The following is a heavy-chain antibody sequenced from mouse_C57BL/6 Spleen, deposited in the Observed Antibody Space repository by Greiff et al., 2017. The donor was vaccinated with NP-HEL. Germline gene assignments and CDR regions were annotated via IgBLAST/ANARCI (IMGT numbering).Heavy chain of an antibody. J-gene: IGHJ3*01. V-gene: IGHV5-9-1*02. Sequence: EVKVVESGEGLVKPGGSLKLSCAASGFTFSSYAMSWVRQTPEKRLEWVAYISSGGDYIYYADTVKGRFTISRDNARNTLYLQMSSLKSEDTAMYYCTRGGDYGAWFAYWGQGTLVTVSA. CDR3: TRGGDYGAWFAY. CDR1: GFTFSSYA. D-gene: IGHD2-4*01. CDR2: ISSGGDYI.